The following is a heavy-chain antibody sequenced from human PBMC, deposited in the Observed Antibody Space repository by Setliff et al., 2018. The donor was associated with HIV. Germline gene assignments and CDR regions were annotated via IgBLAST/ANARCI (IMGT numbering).Heavy chain of an antibody. Sequence: SETLSLTCAVSGSSISSGYYWGWIRQPPGKGLEWIGSIYHSGSTYYNPSLKSRVTISVDTSKNQFSLKLSSVTAADTGVYYCARDLVLLDLDCSGGSCYDQNWFDPWGQGTLVTVSS. CDR1: GSSISSGYY. J-gene: IGHJ5*02. CDR2: IYHSGST. D-gene: IGHD2-15*01. V-gene: IGHV4-38-2*02. CDR3: ARDLVLLDLDCSGGSCYDQNWFDP.